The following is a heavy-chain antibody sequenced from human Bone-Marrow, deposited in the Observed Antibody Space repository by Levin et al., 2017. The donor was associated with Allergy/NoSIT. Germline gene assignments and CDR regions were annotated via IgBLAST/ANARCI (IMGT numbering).Heavy chain of an antibody. CDR3: ARHPWNNWNDFGGFDY. Sequence: SQTLSLPCTVSGGSIRSYYWSWIRQPPGKGLEWIGYIYYSGSTNYNPSLKSRVTISVDTSKNQFSLKLSSVTAADTAVYYCARHPWNNWNDFGGFDYWGQGTLVTVSS. V-gene: IGHV4-59*08. D-gene: IGHD1-20*01. J-gene: IGHJ4*02. CDR2: IYYSGST. CDR1: GGSIRSYY.